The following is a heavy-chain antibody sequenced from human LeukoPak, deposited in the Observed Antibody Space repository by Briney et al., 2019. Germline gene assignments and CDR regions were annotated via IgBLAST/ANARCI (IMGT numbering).Heavy chain of an antibody. V-gene: IGHV4-30-4*01. J-gene: IGHJ3*02. CDR3: ARDLGYSFGHAFDI. Sequence: SQTLSLTCTVSGGSISSGDYYWSWIRQPPGKGLEWIGYIYYSGSTYYNPSLKSRVTISVDTSKNQFSLKLSSVTDADTAVYYCARDLGYSFGHAFDIWGQGTMVTVSS. CDR2: IYYSGST. CDR1: GGSISSGDYY. D-gene: IGHD5-18*01.